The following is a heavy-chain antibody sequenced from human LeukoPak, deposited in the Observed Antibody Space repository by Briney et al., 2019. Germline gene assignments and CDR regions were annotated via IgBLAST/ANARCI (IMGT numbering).Heavy chain of an antibody. J-gene: IGHJ6*02. CDR1: GGSISSYY. D-gene: IGHD5-24*01. CDR2: IYYSGST. Sequence: SETLSLTCTVSGGSISSYYWSWIRQPPGKGLEWIGYIYYSGSTNYNPSLKSRVTISVDTSKNQFSLKLSSVTAADTAVYYCAGEMATIPREDYYYYGMDVWGQGTTVTVSS. CDR3: AGEMATIPREDYYYYGMDV. V-gene: IGHV4-59*01.